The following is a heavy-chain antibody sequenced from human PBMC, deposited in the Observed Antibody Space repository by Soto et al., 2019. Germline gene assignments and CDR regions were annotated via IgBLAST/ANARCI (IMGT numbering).Heavy chain of an antibody. CDR2: IWYGGSNK. CDR1: GFTFSSFG. CDR3: ARDRGTYSYRSRFGYFEY. J-gene: IGHJ4*01. Sequence: GGSLRLSCAASGFTFSSFGMHWVRQAPGKGLEWVAVIWYGGSNKYYADSVKGRFTISRANSRNMVYLQMNSLRAEDTAVFYCARDRGTYSYRSRFGYFEYWGQGTLVTVSS. V-gene: IGHV3-33*01. D-gene: IGHD5-18*01.